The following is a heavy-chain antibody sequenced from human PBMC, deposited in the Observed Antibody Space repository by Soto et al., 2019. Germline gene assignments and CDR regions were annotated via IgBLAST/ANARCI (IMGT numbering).Heavy chain of an antibody. D-gene: IGHD6-13*01. CDR3: ARARATIAAAAIFDC. Sequence: QVQLQESGPGLVKPSGTLSLTCAVSGGSISTSNWWSWVRQPPGKGLEWIGEVYRTGSTNYNPSLEGTLTISVDKSKNQFSLKRTSVTAADTAVYYCARARATIAAAAIFDCWGQGTLVTVSS. CDR1: GGSISTSNW. V-gene: IGHV4-4*02. J-gene: IGHJ4*02. CDR2: VYRTGST.